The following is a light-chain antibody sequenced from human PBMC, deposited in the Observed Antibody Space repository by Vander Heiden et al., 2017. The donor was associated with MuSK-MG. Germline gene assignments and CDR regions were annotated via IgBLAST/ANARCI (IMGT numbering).Light chain of an antibody. Sequence: DVQMTQSPSSLSASVGDRVTITCRASHSVSTYLNWYRQKPGKAPNLLIYAASRLQGGVPSRFSGSGSGTDFTLTISSLQPEDFATYYCQQSDNIPYTFGQGTKVELK. V-gene: IGKV1-39*01. CDR2: AAS. J-gene: IGKJ2*01. CDR1: HSVSTY. CDR3: QQSDNIPYT.